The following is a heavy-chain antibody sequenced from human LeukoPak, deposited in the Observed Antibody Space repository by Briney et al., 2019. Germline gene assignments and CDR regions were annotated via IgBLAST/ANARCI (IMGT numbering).Heavy chain of an antibody. D-gene: IGHD2-15*01. J-gene: IGHJ4*02. Sequence: GGTLRLSCAASGFTFSSYGMSWVRQAPGKGLEWVSAISGSGGSTYYADSVKGRFTISRDNSKNTLYLQMNSLRAEDTAVYYCARPARRDRGGFDYWGQGTLVTVSS. V-gene: IGHV3-23*01. CDR2: ISGSGGST. CDR1: GFTFSSYG. CDR3: ARPARRDRGGFDY.